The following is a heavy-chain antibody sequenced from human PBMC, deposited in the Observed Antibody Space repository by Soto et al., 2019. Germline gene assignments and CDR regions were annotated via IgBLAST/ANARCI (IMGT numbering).Heavy chain of an antibody. CDR1: GGSISSYY. V-gene: IGHV4-59*01. Sequence: KPSETLSLTCTVSGGSISSYYWSWIRQPPGKGLEWIGYIHYSGSTNYNPSLKSRVTISVDTSKNQFSLKLSSVTAADTAVYYCARVGVVVVPAAFYYYYGMDVWGQGTTVTVSS. J-gene: IGHJ6*02. CDR2: IHYSGST. D-gene: IGHD2-2*01. CDR3: ARVGVVVVPAAFYYYYGMDV.